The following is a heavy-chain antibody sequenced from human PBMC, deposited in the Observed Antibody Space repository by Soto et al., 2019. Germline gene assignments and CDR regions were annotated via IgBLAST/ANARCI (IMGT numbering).Heavy chain of an antibody. CDR2: ISGSSSTI. CDR3: TRSAHMDV. J-gene: IGHJ6*03. V-gene: IGHV3-48*01. Sequence: EVQLVESGGGLVQPGGSLRLSCAASGFTFSSYSMNWVRQAPGKGLEWVSYISGSSSTIYYADSVKGRFTISRDNAKNSLYLQMNSLRAEDTAVYYATRSAHMDVWGKGTTVTVSS. CDR1: GFTFSSYS. D-gene: IGHD2-2*01.